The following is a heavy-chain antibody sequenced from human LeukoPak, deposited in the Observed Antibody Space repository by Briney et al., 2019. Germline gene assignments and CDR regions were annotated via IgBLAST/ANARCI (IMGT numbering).Heavy chain of an antibody. D-gene: IGHD6-19*01. J-gene: IGHJ4*02. Sequence: GASVKVSCKTSGYTFTGYYIQWVRQAPGQGLEWMGYINPDSGGTNYAQEFQGRVTMTRDTSISTAYMELNRLRSDDTAVYYCARVQYSSGPLWDYWGQGTLVTVSS. CDR3: ARVQYSSGPLWDY. CDR1: GYTFTGYY. V-gene: IGHV1-2*02. CDR2: INPDSGGT.